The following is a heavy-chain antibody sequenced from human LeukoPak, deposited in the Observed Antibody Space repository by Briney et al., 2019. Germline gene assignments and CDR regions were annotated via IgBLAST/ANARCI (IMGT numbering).Heavy chain of an antibody. V-gene: IGHV1-18*01. CDR1: GYTFTSYG. J-gene: IGHJ4*02. CDR3: ARGARRYYYDSSGYYYQDY. CDR2: ISAYNGNT. Sequence: ASVKVSCKASGYTFTSYGISWVRQAPGQGLEWMGWISAYNGNTNYAQKLQGRVTMTRNTSISTAYMELSSLRSEDTAVYYCARGARRYYYDSSGYYYQDYWGQGTLVTVSS. D-gene: IGHD3-22*01.